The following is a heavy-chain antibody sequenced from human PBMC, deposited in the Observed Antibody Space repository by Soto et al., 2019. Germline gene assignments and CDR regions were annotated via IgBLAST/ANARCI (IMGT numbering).Heavy chain of an antibody. CDR3: ARYSFGQQLVRLSWFDP. CDR2: ISAYNGNT. Sequence: ASVKVSCKASGYTFTSYGISWVRQAPGQGLEWMGWISAYNGNTNYAQKLQGRVTMTTDTSTSTAYMELRSLRSDDTAVYYCARYSFGQQLVRLSWFDPWGQGTLVTVSS. J-gene: IGHJ5*02. D-gene: IGHD6-13*01. CDR1: GYTFTSYG. V-gene: IGHV1-18*01.